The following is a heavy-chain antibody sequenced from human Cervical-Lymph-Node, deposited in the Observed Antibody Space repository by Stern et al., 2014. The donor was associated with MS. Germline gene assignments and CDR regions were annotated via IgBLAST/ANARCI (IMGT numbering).Heavy chain of an antibody. D-gene: IGHD2-2*01. J-gene: IGHJ2*01. V-gene: IGHV3-48*02. CDR3: ARDDVFCSSSSCSGYWFFDL. CDR1: GFTFRSYS. Sequence: EVHLVESGGGLVQPGGSLRLSCAASGFTFRSYSMNWVRQAPGKGLEWVAYISTTSGTMFYADSVKGRFTISRDNAKNSLYLQMNSLRDDDTALYYCARDDVFCSSSSCSGYWFFDLWGHGTLVSVSS. CDR2: ISTTSGTM.